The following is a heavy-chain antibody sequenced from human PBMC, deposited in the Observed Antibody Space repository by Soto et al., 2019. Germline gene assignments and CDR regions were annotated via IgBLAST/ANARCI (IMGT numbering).Heavy chain of an antibody. J-gene: IGHJ5*02. CDR3: VRDLGSSGLDP. D-gene: IGHD6-19*01. CDR2: ISIDGTST. V-gene: IGHV3-30*01. Sequence: QAQLVESGGGVVQPGGSLRLSCVASGFSLYSYVIHWVRQTPGKGLEWVAVISIDGTSTYYADSVKGRFTVSRDNSKSTQDPQMFDMTIEDTAMFYWVRDLGSSGLDPRGPGTLVHGAS. CDR1: GFSLYSYV.